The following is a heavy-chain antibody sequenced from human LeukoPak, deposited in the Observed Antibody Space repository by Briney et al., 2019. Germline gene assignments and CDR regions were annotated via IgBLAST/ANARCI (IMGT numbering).Heavy chain of an antibody. CDR2: ISSSSSYI. CDR3: ARGGGYVGAFDI. V-gene: IGHV3-21*01. CDR1: GFTFSSYS. Sequence: PGGSLRLSCAASGFTFSSYSMNWVRQAPGKGLEWVSSISSSSSYIYYADSVKGRFTISRDSAKNSLYPQMNSLRAEDTAVYYCARGGGYVGAFDIWGQGTMVTVSS. D-gene: IGHD5-12*01. J-gene: IGHJ3*02.